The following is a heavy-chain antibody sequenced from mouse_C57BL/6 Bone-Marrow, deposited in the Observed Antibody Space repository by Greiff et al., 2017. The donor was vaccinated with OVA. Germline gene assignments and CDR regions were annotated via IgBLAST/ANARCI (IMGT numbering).Heavy chain of an antibody. D-gene: IGHD4-1*02. J-gene: IGHJ4*01. CDR3: ARHSSLSTGFYAMDY. CDR1: GFTFIDYG. CDR2: ISNLAYSI. Sequence: EVNLVESGGGLVQPGGSLKLSCAASGFTFIDYGMAWVRQAPRKGPEWVAFISNLAYSIYYADTVTGRFTISRENAKNTLYLEMSSLRSEDTAMYYCARHSSLSTGFYAMDYWGQGTSVTVSS. V-gene: IGHV5-15*01.